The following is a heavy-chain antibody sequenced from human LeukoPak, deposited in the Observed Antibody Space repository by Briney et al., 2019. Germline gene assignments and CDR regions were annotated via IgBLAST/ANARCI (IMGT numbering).Heavy chain of an antibody. CDR3: AKKLIGNVDYFDY. D-gene: IGHD2-8*01. Sequence: GGSLRLSCAASGFIFNTYGMHWVRQAPDKGLEWVSYISYDGSRKNYADSVKGRFTISRDNSKNTLFLQMNSLKAEDTAVYYCAKKLIGNVDYFDYWGQGTLVTVSS. CDR1: GFIFNTYG. CDR2: ISYDGSRK. J-gene: IGHJ4*02. V-gene: IGHV3-30*02.